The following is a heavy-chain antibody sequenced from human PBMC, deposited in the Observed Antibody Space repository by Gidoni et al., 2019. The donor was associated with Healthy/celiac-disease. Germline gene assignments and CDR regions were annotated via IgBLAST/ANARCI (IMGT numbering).Heavy chain of an antibody. V-gene: IGHV3-30*04. CDR3: ARDTLGYCSGCSCYSVCLHY. J-gene: IGHJ4*02. Sequence: QLVESGLGVVPPGRSLTLPCAAPGFTFSCYAMPWVRQAPGKGREGVAVISYDGSNNNYADSVKGRFTISRDNSKNTLYLQMNSLRAEDTAVYYWARDTLGYCSGCSCYSVCLHYWGQGTLVTVSS. D-gene: IGHD2-15*01. CDR2: ISYDGSNN. CDR1: GFTFSCYA.